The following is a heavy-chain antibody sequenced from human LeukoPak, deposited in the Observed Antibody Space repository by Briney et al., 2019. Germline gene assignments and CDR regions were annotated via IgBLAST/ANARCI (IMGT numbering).Heavy chain of an antibody. D-gene: IGHD6-13*01. Sequence: ASVKVSCKASGGTFSSYAISWVRQAPGQGLEWMGRIIPILGIANYAQKFQGRVTMTVDTSTSTSYMELRSLRSDDTAVYYCAREHSSSWDQFDYWGQGALVTVSS. CDR3: AREHSSSWDQFDY. V-gene: IGHV1-69*04. CDR2: IIPILGIA. CDR1: GGTFSSYA. J-gene: IGHJ4*02.